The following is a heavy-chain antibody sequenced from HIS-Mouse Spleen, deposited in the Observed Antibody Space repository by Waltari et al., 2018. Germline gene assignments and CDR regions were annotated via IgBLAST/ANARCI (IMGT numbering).Heavy chain of an antibody. J-gene: IGHJ1*01. CDR3: ARGAVTPGSSIAAREYFQH. D-gene: IGHD6-6*01. CDR1: GFTFSSYS. CDR2: ISSSSSYI. Sequence: EVQLVESGGGLVKPGGSLRLSCAASGFTFSSYSMNWVRQAPGKGLEWVSSISSSSSYIYYADSVKGRFTISRDNAKNSLYLQMNSLRAEDTAVYYCARGAVTPGSSIAAREYFQHWGQGTLVTVSS. V-gene: IGHV3-21*01.